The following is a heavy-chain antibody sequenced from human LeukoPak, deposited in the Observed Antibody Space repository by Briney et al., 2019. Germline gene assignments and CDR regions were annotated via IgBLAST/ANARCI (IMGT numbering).Heavy chain of an antibody. CDR3: ARTLLYCSTTSCYHNWFDP. CDR1: LYTLTNYD. D-gene: IGHD2-2*01. J-gene: IGHJ5*02. Sequence: SERVSRQASLYTLTNYDINSVRQATRHRLLWLGWMNPNIGNTGYTQKSQSRVTITMNASINSAYMELSSLRSEDTALYYCARTLLYCSTTSCYHNWFDPWGQGTLVTVSS. CDR2: MNPNIGNT. V-gene: IGHV1-8*03.